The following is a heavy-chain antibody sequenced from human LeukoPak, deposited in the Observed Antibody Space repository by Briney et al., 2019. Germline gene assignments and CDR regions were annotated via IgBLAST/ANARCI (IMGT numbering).Heavy chain of an antibody. CDR2: IIPIFGTA. V-gene: IGHV1-69*13. Sequence: ASVKVSCKASGGTFSSYAISWVRRAPGQGLEWMGGIIPIFGTANYAQKFQGRVTITADESTSTAYMELSSLRSEDTAVYYCARAQSEGYFDRGYFDYWGQGTLVTVSS. CDR3: ARAQSEGYFDRGYFDY. J-gene: IGHJ4*02. D-gene: IGHD3-9*01. CDR1: GGTFSSYA.